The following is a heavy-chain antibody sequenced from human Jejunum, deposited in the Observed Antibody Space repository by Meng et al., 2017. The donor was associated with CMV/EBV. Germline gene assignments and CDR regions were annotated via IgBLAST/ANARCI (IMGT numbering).Heavy chain of an antibody. V-gene: IGHV3-21*06. D-gene: IGHD3-3*01. CDR2: ISSSSGYR. CDR3: ARDRRDDFWSGYYMETYYDYGMDV. Sequence: MRWVRKAQGKGLEWVSSISSSSGYRFYADSVKGRFTISRDTAKNSVYLEMSSLRAEDTAVYYCARDRRDDFWSGYYMETYYDYGMDVWGQGTLVTVSS. J-gene: IGHJ6*02.